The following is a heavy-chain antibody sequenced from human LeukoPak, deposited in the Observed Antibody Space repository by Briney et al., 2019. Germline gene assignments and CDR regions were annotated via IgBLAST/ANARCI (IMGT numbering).Heavy chain of an antibody. Sequence: PGGSLRLSCAASGFTFSSYEMNWVRQAPGKGLEWVSYISSSGSTIYYADSVKGRFTISRDNAKNSLYLQMNSLRAEDTAVYYCARVGLRIQLWLPVFDYWGQGTLVTVSS. CDR2: ISSSGSTI. J-gene: IGHJ4*02. V-gene: IGHV3-48*03. D-gene: IGHD5-18*01. CDR3: ARVGLRIQLWLPVFDY. CDR1: GFTFSSYE.